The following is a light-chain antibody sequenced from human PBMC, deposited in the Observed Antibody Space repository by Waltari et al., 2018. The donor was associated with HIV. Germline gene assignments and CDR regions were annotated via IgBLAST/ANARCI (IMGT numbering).Light chain of an antibody. CDR2: DVS. J-gene: IGKJ4*01. CDR3: QQYDNLPLLT. CDR1: QDISNH. V-gene: IGKV1-33*01. Sequence: DIQMTQSPSSLSASVGDRVTITCQASQDISNHLNWYQHKPGKAPKLLIYDVSDLETGVPSRFSGSGSGTHFTFTISSLQPEDVAAYYCQQYDNLPLLTFGGGTKVEIK.